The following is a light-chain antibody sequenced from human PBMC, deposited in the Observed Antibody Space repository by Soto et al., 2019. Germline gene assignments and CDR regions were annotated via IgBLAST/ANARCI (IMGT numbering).Light chain of an antibody. Sequence: DSQMTQSPSTLSASVGDRVTITCRASQSISSWLAWYQQKPGKAPKLLIYDASSLESGVPSRFIGDGSGTEFTLTISSLQPDDFATYYCQQYNSIPRTVGQGTKLEIK. J-gene: IGKJ2*01. CDR1: QSISSW. CDR3: QQYNSIPRT. CDR2: DAS. V-gene: IGKV1-5*01.